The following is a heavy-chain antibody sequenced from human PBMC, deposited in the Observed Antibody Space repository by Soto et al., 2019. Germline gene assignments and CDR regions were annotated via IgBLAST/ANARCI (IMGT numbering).Heavy chain of an antibody. CDR3: ARLYSSGPMDV. CDR1: GYSFTSYW. D-gene: IGHD3-22*01. CDR2: IYPGDSEI. Sequence: GESLQVSCKGSGYSFTSYWISWVRQMPGKGLEWMGIIYPGDSEIRYSPSFEGQVTISADKSISTAYLQWSSLKASDTAMYYCARLYSSGPMDVWGQGTTVTVSS. V-gene: IGHV5-51*01. J-gene: IGHJ6*02.